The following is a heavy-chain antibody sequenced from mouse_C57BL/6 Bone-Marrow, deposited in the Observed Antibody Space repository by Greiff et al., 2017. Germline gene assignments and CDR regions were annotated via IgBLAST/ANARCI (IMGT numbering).Heavy chain of an antibody. CDR1: GYTFTDYY. V-gene: IGHV1-19*01. Sequence: VQLLQSGPVLVKPGASVKMSCKASGYTFTDYYMNWVKQSHGKSLEWIGVINTYNGGTSYNQKFKGKATLTVDKSSSTAYMELNSLTSEDSAVYYCARPSYYGSSYGFAYWGQGTLVTVSA. J-gene: IGHJ3*01. CDR2: INTYNGGT. D-gene: IGHD1-1*01. CDR3: ARPSYYGSSYGFAY.